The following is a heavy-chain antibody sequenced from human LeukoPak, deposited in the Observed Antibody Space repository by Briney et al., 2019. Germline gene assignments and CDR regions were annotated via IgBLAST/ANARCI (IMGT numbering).Heavy chain of an antibody. CDR1: GFTFSSYA. D-gene: IGHD2-8*01. CDR2: IKEDGGEK. J-gene: IGHJ5*02. CDR3: ARIYLKMASAS. V-gene: IGHV3-7*01. Sequence: GGSLRLSCAASGFTFSSYAMSWVRQAPGKGLEWVANIKEDGGEKYYVDSVKGRFTISRDNAKNSVSLQMNSLRAEDTAVYYCARIYLKMASASWGQGTLVTVSS.